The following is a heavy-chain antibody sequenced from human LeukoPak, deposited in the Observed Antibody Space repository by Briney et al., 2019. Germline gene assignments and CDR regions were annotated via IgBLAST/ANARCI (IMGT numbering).Heavy chain of an antibody. CDR2: ISSSSSYI. D-gene: IGHD6-13*01. V-gene: IGHV3-21*01. J-gene: IGHJ5*02. CDR1: GFTFSSYS. Sequence: KPGGSLRLSCAASGFTFSSYSMNWVRQAPGKGLEWVSSISSSSSYIYYADSVKGRFTISRDNAKNSLYLQMNTLRAEDTAVYYCARDRTKPWWRSSSWYVPTNWFDPWGQGTLVTVSS. CDR3: ARDRTKPWWRSSSWYVPTNWFDP.